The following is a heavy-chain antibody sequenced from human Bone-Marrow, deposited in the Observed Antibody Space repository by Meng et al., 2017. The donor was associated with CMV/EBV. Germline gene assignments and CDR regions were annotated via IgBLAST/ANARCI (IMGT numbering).Heavy chain of an antibody. D-gene: IGHD4-17*01. V-gene: IGHV4-59*01. CDR3: ARGGLRLGY. CDR1: GGSINSYY. CDR2: IYYSGST. J-gene: IGHJ4*02. Sequence: SETLSLTCTVSGGSINSYYWSWIRQPPGKGLEWIGYIYYSGSTNYNPSLKSRVTISVDTSKNQFSLKLSSVTAADTAVYYCARGGLRLGYWGQGTLVTVSS.